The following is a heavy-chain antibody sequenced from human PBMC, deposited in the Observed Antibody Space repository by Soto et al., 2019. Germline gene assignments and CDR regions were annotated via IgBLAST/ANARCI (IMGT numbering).Heavy chain of an antibody. CDR1: GFPFSDYY. Sequence: ESGGDLVTPGGSLRLSCAASGFPFSDYYMSWIRQAPGKGLEWVSSIGSSSSYTNYADSVKGRFTISRDNAKNSLYLQMNSLRAEDTAVYYCARRRPTGYYNYWGQGTLVTVSA. J-gene: IGHJ4*02. CDR2: IGSSSSYT. V-gene: IGHV3-11*03. CDR3: ARRRPTGYYNY. D-gene: IGHD3-9*01.